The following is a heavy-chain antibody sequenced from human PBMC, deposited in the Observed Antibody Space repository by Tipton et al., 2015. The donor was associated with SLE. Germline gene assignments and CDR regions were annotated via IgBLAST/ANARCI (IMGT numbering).Heavy chain of an antibody. CDR1: GDSISTTYY. Sequence: TLSLTCAVSGDSISTTYYWGWIRQPPGKGLEWIGELHHSGNTDYNPSLKSRVTISIDTSKSQFSLKLSSVTAADTAVYYCTRGLYGGSSVWGQGTMVTVSS. V-gene: IGHV4-38-2*01. CDR3: TRGLYGGSSV. CDR2: LHHSGNT. J-gene: IGHJ3*01. D-gene: IGHD1-26*01.